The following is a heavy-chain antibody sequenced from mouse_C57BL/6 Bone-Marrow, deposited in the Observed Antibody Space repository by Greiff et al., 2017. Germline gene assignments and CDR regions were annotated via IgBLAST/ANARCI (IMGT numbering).Heavy chain of an antibody. J-gene: IGHJ1*03. V-gene: IGHV3-5*01. CDR3: ARALLLRYLWYFDV. Sequence: DVKLVESGPGLVKPSQTVFLTCTVTGISITTGNYRWSWIRQFPGNKLEWIGYIYYSGTITYNPSLTSRTTITRDTPKNQFFLEMNSLTAEDTATYYCARALLLRYLWYFDVWGTGTTVTVSS. CDR1: GISITTGNYR. D-gene: IGHD1-1*01. CDR2: IYYSGTI.